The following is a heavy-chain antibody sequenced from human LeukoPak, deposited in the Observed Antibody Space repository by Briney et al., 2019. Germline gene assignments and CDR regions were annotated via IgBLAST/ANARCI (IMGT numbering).Heavy chain of an antibody. CDR2: LSYDGSNK. V-gene: IGHV3-30*18. CDR3: AKDYGDYVVTPLYYFDY. CDR1: GFTFSSYG. Sequence: PGGSLRLSCAASGFTFSSYGMHWVRQAPGKGLEWVAVLSYDGSNKYYADSVKGRFTISRDNSKNTLYLQMNSLRAEDTAVYYCAKDYGDYVVTPLYYFDYWGQGTLVTVSS. D-gene: IGHD4-17*01. J-gene: IGHJ4*02.